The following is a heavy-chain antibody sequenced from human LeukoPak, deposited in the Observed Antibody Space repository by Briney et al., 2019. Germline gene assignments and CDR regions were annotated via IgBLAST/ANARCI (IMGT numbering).Heavy chain of an antibody. CDR2: VYPTGST. V-gene: IGHV4-4*02. CDR1: GDSLSNSNW. CDR3: GTTEHDSGDY. D-gene: IGHD6-25*01. J-gene: IGHJ4*02. Sequence: SETLSLTCAVSGDSLSNSNWWTWIRQPPGKGLEWIGEVYPTGSTNYSPSLKGRVTISVDKSKNQFSLTLTSVTAADTAVYFCGTTEHDSGDYWGQGTLVTVSS.